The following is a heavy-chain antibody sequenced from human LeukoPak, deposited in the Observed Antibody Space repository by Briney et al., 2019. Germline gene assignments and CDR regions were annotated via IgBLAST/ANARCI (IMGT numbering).Heavy chain of an antibody. V-gene: IGHV1-46*01. J-gene: IGHJ4*02. CDR1: GYTFTRYY. Sequence: ASVKVSCKASGYTFTRYYIHWVRQAPGQGLEWMGIVNPSDGSTSYTQKFQGRVTMTTDTSTSTAYMELRSLRSDDTAVYYCARVGYYYGSGSYYIDYWGQGTLVTVSS. CDR3: ARVGYYYGSGSYYIDY. D-gene: IGHD3-10*01. CDR2: VNPSDGST.